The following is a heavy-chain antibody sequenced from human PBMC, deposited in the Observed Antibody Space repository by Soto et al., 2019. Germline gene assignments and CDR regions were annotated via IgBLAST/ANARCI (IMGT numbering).Heavy chain of an antibody. J-gene: IGHJ4*02. CDR2: INAGNGNT. CDR1: GFTFTTHA. D-gene: IGHD5-12*01. Sequence: QVHLVQSGAEVKEPGASVKVSCKTSGFTFTTHAIHWGRQAPGQRFEWMGWINAGNGNTKYSQRFQDRVTITRDTSASTAYMELSSLTSEDRAVYYCARRNNSGPIDYWGQGTLVTVSS. V-gene: IGHV1-3*01. CDR3: ARRNNSGPIDY.